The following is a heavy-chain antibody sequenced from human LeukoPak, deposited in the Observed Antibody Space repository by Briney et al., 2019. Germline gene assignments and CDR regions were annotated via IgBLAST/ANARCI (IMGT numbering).Heavy chain of an antibody. CDR3: ASRGGNY. Sequence: PGGSLRLSCVVSGVTFSEDWMTWVRQAPGKGLEWVSYISSSSSTIYYADFVKGRFTISRDNAKNSLYLQMNSLRDEDTAVYYCASRGGNYWGQGTLVTVSS. J-gene: IGHJ4*02. D-gene: IGHD3-16*01. V-gene: IGHV3-48*02. CDR2: ISSSSSTI. CDR1: GVTFSEDW.